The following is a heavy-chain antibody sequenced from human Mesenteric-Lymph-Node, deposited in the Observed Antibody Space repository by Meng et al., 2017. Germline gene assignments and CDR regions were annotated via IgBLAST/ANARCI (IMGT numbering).Heavy chain of an antibody. CDR3: ARLKKGYCSSTSCYVSPYYYYGMDV. V-gene: IGHV4-59*01. D-gene: IGHD2-2*01. Sequence: SETLSLTCTVSGGPISSYYWSWIRQPPGKGLEWIGYIYYSGSTNYNPSLKSRVTISVDTSKNQFSLKLSSVTAADTAVYHCARLKKGYCSSTSCYVSPYYYYGMDVWGQGTTVTVSS. CDR1: GGPISSYY. J-gene: IGHJ6*02. CDR2: IYYSGST.